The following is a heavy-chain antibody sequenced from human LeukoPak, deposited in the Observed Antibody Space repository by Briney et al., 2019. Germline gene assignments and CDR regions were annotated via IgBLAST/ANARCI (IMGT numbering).Heavy chain of an antibody. CDR3: AKGRYFDWLLPMGGFDY. D-gene: IGHD3-9*01. Sequence: PGGSLRLYCAASGFTFSSYAMSWVRQAPGKGLEWVSAISGSGGSTYYADSVKGRFTISRDNSKNTLYLQMNSLRAEDTAVYYCAKGRYFDWLLPMGGFDYWGQGTLVTVSS. V-gene: IGHV3-23*01. CDR2: ISGSGGST. CDR1: GFTFSSYA. J-gene: IGHJ4*02.